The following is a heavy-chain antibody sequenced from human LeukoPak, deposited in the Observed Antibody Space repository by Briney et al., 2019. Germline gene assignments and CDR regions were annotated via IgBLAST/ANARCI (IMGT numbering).Heavy chain of an antibody. CDR1: GFTFSSYA. J-gene: IGHJ3*02. D-gene: IGHD3-10*01. V-gene: IGHV3-23*01. Sequence: GGSLRLSCAASGFTFSSYAMSWVRQAPGKGLEKKKEISGSGGNTYYADSVKGRFTISTDNSKNTLYLQMNSLRAEDTAVYYCAKWFGEFDAFDIWGQGTMVTVSS. CDR2: ISGSGGNT. CDR3: AKWFGEFDAFDI.